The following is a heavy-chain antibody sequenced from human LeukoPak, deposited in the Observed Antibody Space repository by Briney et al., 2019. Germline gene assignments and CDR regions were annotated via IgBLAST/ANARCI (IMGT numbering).Heavy chain of an antibody. J-gene: IGHJ4*02. Sequence: GGSLRRSCAASGFTFSSYAMSWVRQAPGKGLEWVSAISGSGGSTYYADSVKGRFTVSRDNSKNTLFLQMNSLRAEDTAVYYCAKRDQVLDYWGQGTLVTVSS. CDR1: GFTFSSYA. V-gene: IGHV3-23*01. CDR3: AKRDQVLDY. CDR2: ISGSGGST. D-gene: IGHD1-1*01.